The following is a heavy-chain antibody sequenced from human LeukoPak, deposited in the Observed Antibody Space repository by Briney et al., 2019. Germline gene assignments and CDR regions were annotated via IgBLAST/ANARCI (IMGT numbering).Heavy chain of an antibody. J-gene: IGHJ3*02. CDR3: ARPYYDSSGYWGAFDI. V-gene: IGHV4-39*01. D-gene: IGHD3-22*01. CDR2: IFYSGST. Sequence: PSETLSLTCTVSGGAINTSSYYWSWVRQPPGKGLDWIGSIFYSGSTYYSPSPRSRVTISVDTSKNQLSLKLSSVTAADTAVYYCARPYYDSSGYWGAFDIWGQGTVVTVSS. CDR1: GGAINTSSYY.